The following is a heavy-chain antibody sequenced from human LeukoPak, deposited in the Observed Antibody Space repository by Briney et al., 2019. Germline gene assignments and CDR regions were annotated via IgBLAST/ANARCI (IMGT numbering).Heavy chain of an antibody. J-gene: IGHJ4*02. Sequence: EASVKVSCKASGYTFTSYGISWVRQAPGQGLEWMGWISAHNGNTNYAQKLQGRVTMTTDTSTSTAYMELRSLRSDDTAVYYCARVGLTIFGVVTPPPDYWGQGTLVTVSS. CDR2: ISAHNGNT. D-gene: IGHD3-3*01. CDR3: ARVGLTIFGVVTPPPDY. CDR1: GYTFTSYG. V-gene: IGHV1-18*01.